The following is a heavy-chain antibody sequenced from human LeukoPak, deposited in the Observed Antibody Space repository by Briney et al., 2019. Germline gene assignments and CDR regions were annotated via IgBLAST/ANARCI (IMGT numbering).Heavy chain of an antibody. CDR1: GGSISTNNW. D-gene: IGHD3-16*01. CDR2: IYHTGST. V-gene: IGHV4-4*02. CDR3: AKSGDYLWDY. J-gene: IGHJ4*02. Sequence: SETLSLTCTVSGGSISTNNWWSWVRQPPGKGLEWIGEIYHTGSTNYSPSLRSRVTMSIDKSNNQFSLNLNSVTAADTAVYYCAKSGDYLWDYWGQGTLVTVSS.